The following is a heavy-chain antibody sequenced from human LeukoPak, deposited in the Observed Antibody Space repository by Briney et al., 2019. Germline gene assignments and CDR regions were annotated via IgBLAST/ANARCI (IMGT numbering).Heavy chain of an antibody. D-gene: IGHD5-12*01. Sequence: SETLSLTCTVSSGSISTSNYYWGWVRQPPGKALEWIGNIFYSGSTYYSPSLKSRVTISLDTSRNQFSLKLNSVTAADTAVYYCARNSGYDTSLDYWGQGTLVTVSS. CDR2: IFYSGST. J-gene: IGHJ4*02. V-gene: IGHV4-39*07. CDR3: ARNSGYDTSLDY. CDR1: SGSISTSNYY.